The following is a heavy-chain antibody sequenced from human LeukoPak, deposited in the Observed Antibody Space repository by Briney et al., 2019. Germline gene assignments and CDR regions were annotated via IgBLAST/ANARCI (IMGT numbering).Heavy chain of an antibody. CDR1: GDSISLFY. J-gene: IGHJ5*02. CDR3: ARVSPDTATDYGWFDP. D-gene: IGHD5-18*01. Sequence: SETLSLTCIVSGDSISLFYWSWIRQPPGKGLEWIGYIHYSGRTNYNPSLKSRVTMSLDTSKNHFSLKLRSVTAADTAVYYCARVSPDTATDYGWFDPWGQGALFSASS. CDR2: IHYSGRT. V-gene: IGHV4-59*01.